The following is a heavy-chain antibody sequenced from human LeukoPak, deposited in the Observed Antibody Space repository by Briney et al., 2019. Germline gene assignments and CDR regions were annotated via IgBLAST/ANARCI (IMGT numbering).Heavy chain of an antibody. CDR3: ARAYSSGWYVDYFDY. V-gene: IGHV4-4*02. D-gene: IGHD6-19*01. CDR1: GGSISSSNR. J-gene: IGHJ4*02. Sequence: SETLSLTCAVSGGSISSSNRWSWVRQPPGKGLEWIGEIYHSGSTNYNPSLKSRVTISVDKSKNQFSLKLSSVTAADTAVYYCARAYSSGWYVDYFDYWGQGTLVTVSS. CDR2: IYHSGST.